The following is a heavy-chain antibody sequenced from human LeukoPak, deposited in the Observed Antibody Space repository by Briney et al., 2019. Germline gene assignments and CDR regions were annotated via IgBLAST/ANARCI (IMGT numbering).Heavy chain of an antibody. D-gene: IGHD5-18*01. CDR1: GFTFSSYG. V-gene: IGHV3-21*01. CDR3: TRGQYSYGPFDY. CDR2: ISDSDVST. Sequence: PGGSLRLSCSASGFTFSSYGMYWVRQGPGKGLEWISTISDSDVSTYYADSVKGRFTISRVNDKNTLYLQMNSLRAEDTAVYYCTRGQYSYGPFDYWGQGTLVTVSS. J-gene: IGHJ4*02.